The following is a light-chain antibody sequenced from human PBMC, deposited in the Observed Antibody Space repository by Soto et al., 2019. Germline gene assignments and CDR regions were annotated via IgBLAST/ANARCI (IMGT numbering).Light chain of an antibody. CDR3: QQYNNWPPTYT. Sequence: EIVMTQSPATMSVSPGERATLSCRASRRISKNLAWCQQRRGQAPRLLIYGSSARDTSIPARFSGSGSGTEYTLTISSLQPEDVAVYYCQQYNNWPPTYTFGQGTKVDIK. V-gene: IGKV3-15*01. CDR1: RRISKN. CDR2: GSS. J-gene: IGKJ2*01.